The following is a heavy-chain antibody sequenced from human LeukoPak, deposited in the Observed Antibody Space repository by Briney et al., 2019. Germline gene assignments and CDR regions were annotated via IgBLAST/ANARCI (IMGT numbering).Heavy chain of an antibody. CDR1: GFSFTDYP. D-gene: IGHD3-9*01. Sequence: PAGTPRLPCATSGFSFTDYPMNWVRQAPGKRPEGISNIRTTAEGAKYAYYADSVKGRVTISRDDGKNTLYLHMNRLRDDDTAVYYCATDQRYAFDYWGQGILVTVSS. CDR2: IRTTAEGAKYA. V-gene: IGHV3-48*02. J-gene: IGHJ4*02. CDR3: ATDQRYAFDY.